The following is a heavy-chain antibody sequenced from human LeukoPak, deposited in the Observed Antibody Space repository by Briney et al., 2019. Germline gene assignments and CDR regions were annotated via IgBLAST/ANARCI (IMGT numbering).Heavy chain of an antibody. V-gene: IGHV4-39*07. CDR1: GGSISSSSYY. Sequence: KASETLSLTCTVSGGSISSSSYYWGWIRQPPGKGLEWIGSIYYSGSTYYNPSLKSRVTISVDTSKNQFSLKLSSVTAADTAVYYCARDSPRPNNWFDPWGQGTLVTVSS. CDR2: IYYSGST. CDR3: ARDSPRPNNWFDP. J-gene: IGHJ5*02.